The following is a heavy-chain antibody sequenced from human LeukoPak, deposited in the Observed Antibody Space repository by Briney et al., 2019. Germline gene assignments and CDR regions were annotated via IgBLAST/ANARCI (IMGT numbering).Heavy chain of an antibody. V-gene: IGHV4-34*01. CDR3: ARATQGYYYMDV. J-gene: IGHJ6*03. CDR1: GGSFSGYY. CDR2: IHHSGGA. Sequence: SETLSLTCGVYGGSFSGYYWSWIRQPPGKGLEWIGQIHHSGGANYNPSLRSRVTISVDTSKNQFSLKLSSVTAADTAVYYCARATQGYYYMDVWGKGTTVTVSS.